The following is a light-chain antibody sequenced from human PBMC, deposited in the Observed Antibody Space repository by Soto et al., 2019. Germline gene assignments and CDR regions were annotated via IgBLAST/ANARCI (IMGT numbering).Light chain of an antibody. CDR1: ISDIGSYSL. CDR2: EGS. Sequence: QSALTQPASVSGSPGQSITISCTGTISDIGSYSLVSWYRQFPGRAPKLIIYEGSKRPSGVSNRFSGSKSGNTASLTISGLQAEDEADYYCCSYAGSSTYVFGIGTKLTVL. V-gene: IGLV2-23*01. J-gene: IGLJ1*01. CDR3: CSYAGSSTYV.